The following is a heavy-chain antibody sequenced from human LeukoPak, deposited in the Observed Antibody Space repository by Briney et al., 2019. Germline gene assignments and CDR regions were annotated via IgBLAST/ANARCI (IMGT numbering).Heavy chain of an antibody. CDR2: IYYSGST. J-gene: IGHJ4*02. D-gene: IGHD5-24*01. Sequence: SETLSLTCTVSGGSISSYYWSWIRQPPGKGLEWIGYIYYSGSTNYNPSLKSRVTISVDTSKNQFSLKLSSVTAADTAVYYCARSERGRWLQPRKPFDYWGQGTLVTVSS. CDR3: ARSERGRWLQPRKPFDY. CDR1: GGSISSYY. V-gene: IGHV4-59*01.